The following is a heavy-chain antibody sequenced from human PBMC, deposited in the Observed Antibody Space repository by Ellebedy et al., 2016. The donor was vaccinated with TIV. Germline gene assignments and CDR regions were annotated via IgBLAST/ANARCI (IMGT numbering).Heavy chain of an antibody. J-gene: IGHJ4*02. V-gene: IGHV3-7*01. Sequence: GESLKISXTASGFTFSDFWMTWVRQAPGKGLEWVANIKHDANEKYYVDSVKGRFTISRDNSKNTLYLQMNSLRAEDTAVYYCARDPYGGNSYFDYWGQGTLVTVSS. CDR3: ARDPYGGNSYFDY. CDR1: GFTFSDFW. CDR2: IKHDANEK. D-gene: IGHD4-23*01.